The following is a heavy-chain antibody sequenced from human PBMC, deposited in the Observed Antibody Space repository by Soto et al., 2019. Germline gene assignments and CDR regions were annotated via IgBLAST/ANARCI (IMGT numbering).Heavy chain of an antibody. CDR2: ITWNSGYI. CDR3: AKALYGSSSSPIDF. J-gene: IGHJ1*01. D-gene: IGHD6-13*01. CDR1: GFTFDDYA. V-gene: IGHV3-9*01. Sequence: AGGSLRLSCAASGFTFDDYAMHWVRQAPGKGLEWVSYITWNSGYIGYADSVKGRFTISRDNANNSLYLQTNSLKTEDTAFYYCAKALYGSSSSPIDFWGQGTLVTVS.